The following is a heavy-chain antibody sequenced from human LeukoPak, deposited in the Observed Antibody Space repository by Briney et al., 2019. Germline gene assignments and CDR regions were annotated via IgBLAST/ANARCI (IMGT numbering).Heavy chain of an antibody. D-gene: IGHD5-18*01. V-gene: IGHV4-39*01. Sequence: SETLSLTCTVSGDSISSSSSYWGWIRQPPGKGLEWIGSIYYSGSTYYNTSLKSRVTISVDTSKNQFSLKLSSVTAADTAVYYCARSYSRGYSYGYRYWGQGTLVTVSS. CDR2: IYYSGST. CDR3: ARSYSRGYSYGYRY. CDR1: GDSISSSSSY. J-gene: IGHJ4*02.